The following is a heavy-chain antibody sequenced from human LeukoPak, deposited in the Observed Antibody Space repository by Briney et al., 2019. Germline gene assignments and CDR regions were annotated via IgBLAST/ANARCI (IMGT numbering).Heavy chain of an antibody. V-gene: IGHV4-39*01. D-gene: IGHD6-13*01. J-gene: IGHJ4*02. CDR3: ASSPDSYSSSWYRFKTLNGGGKVVDY. CDR2: IYYSGST. Sequence: PSETLSLTCTVSGGSISSSSYYWGWIRQPPGKGLEWIGSIYYSGSTYYNPSLKSRVTISVDTSKNQFSLKLSSVTAADTAVYYCASSPDSYSSSWYRFKTLNGGGKVVDYWGQGTLVTVSS. CDR1: GGSISSSSYY.